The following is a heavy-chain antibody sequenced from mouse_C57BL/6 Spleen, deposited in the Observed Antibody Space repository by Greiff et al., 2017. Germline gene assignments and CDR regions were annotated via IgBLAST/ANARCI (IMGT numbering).Heavy chain of an antibody. CDR3: ARAGGYDGYFYYFDD. Sequence: EVQPQQSGPELVKPGASVKIFCKASGYTFTDYYMNWVKQSHGKSLEWIGDINPNNGGTSYNQKFKGKATLTVDKSSSTAYMEHRSLTSEESAVYYGARAGGYDGYFYYFDDWGQGTTLTVSS. J-gene: IGHJ2*01. V-gene: IGHV1-26*01. D-gene: IGHD2-3*01. CDR1: GYTFTDYY. CDR2: INPNNGGT.